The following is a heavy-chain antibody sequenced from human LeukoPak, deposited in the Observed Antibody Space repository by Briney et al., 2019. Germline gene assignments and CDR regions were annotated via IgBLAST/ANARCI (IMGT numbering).Heavy chain of an antibody. CDR2: IKQDGSAK. J-gene: IGHJ4*02. CDR1: GFTFSSYW. CDR3: ARDWEVPAATVDY. D-gene: IGHD2-2*01. V-gene: IGHV3-7*01. Sequence: PGGSLRLSCAASGFTFSSYWMSWVRQAPGKGLAWVANIKQDGSAKYYVDSVKGRFTISRDNAKNSLYLQMNSLRAEDTAVDYCARDWEVPAATVDYWGQGTLVTVSS.